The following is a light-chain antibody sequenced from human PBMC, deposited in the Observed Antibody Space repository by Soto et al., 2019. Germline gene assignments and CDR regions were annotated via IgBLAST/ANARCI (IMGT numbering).Light chain of an antibody. CDR2: ANT. CDR3: QSYDSSLSGGV. V-gene: IGLV1-40*01. J-gene: IGLJ3*02. Sequence: QSVLTQPPSLSGAPGQRVAISCTGSSSNIGAGYEVQWYQQLPGTVPKLLIYANTNRPSGVHGRFSGSKSGAAASLAITGLQAEDEADYYCQSYDSSLSGGVFGGGTKLTVL. CDR1: SSNIGAGYE.